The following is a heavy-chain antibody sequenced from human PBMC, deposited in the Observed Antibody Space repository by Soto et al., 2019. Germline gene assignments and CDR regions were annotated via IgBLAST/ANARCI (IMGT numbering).Heavy chain of an antibody. Sequence: ASVKVSFKASGYPFSRHGFTWVRQAHGQGLEWMGGISIYNGNTHYAQKLQRRLTLTTDESTSTAYLELTSLTSDDTPVYYCARTPMAPEPVDQWGQRTLVIFSS. CDR1: GYPFSRHG. CDR2: ISIYNGNT. D-gene: IGHD3-10*01. V-gene: IGHV1-18*04. CDR3: ARTPMAPEPVDQ. J-gene: IGHJ4*02.